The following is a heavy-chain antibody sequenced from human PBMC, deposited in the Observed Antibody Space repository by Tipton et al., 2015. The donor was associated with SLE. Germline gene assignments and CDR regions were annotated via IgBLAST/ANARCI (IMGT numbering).Heavy chain of an antibody. J-gene: IGHJ4*02. V-gene: IGHV4-31*03. CDR1: GGSISSGGYY. CDR2: ISYSGST. CDR3: ARDRYYGLGRFDY. Sequence: TLSLTCTVSGGSISSGGYYWSWIRQSPGKGLEWIGYISYSGSTNYNSSLKSRLTISLDTSNNQFSLRLSSMTAADTAVYFCARDRYYGLGRFDYWGQGTLVTVSS. D-gene: IGHD3-10*01.